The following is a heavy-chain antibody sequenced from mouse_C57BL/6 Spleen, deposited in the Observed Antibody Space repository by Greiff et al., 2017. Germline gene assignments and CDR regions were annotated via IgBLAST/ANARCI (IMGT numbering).Heavy chain of an antibody. Sequence: VQLQQPGTELVKPGASVKLSCKASGYTFTSYWMHWVKQRPGQGLEWVGNINPSNGGTNYNEKFKSKATLTVDKSSSTAYMQLSSLTSEDSAVYYCARWGGYYAWFAYWGQGTLVTVSA. J-gene: IGHJ3*01. V-gene: IGHV1-53*01. D-gene: IGHD2-3*01. CDR2: INPSNGGT. CDR3: ARWGGYYAWFAY. CDR1: GYTFTSYW.